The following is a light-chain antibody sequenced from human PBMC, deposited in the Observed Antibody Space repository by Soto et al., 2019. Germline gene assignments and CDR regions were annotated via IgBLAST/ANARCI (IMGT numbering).Light chain of an antibody. J-gene: IGKJ1*01. V-gene: IGKV1-5*03. Sequence: DIQMTQSPSTLSASVGDRVTITCRASQYISSWLAWYQQKPGKAPKLLIYKASSLESGVPSRVRGSGSGTEFTLTLSSLQPDVFATYYCQQYNSQRTFGQGTKVEIK. CDR3: QQYNSQRT. CDR2: KAS. CDR1: QYISSW.